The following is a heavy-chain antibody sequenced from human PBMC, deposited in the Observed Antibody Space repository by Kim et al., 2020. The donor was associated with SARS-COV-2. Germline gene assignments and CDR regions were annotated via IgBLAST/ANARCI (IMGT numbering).Heavy chain of an antibody. CDR1: GFTFSSYW. V-gene: IGHV3-7*01. J-gene: IGHJ3*02. D-gene: IGHD6-19*01. Sequence: AGSLRLSCAASGFTFSSYWMTWVRQAPGKGLEWVANIKQDGNQKYYVDSVKGRFTIYRDNAKNSLYMQMNSLRAEDTAVYYCARDGDLYSSGKDAFDIWGQGTMVTVSS. CDR2: IKQDGNQK. CDR3: ARDGDLYSSGKDAFDI.